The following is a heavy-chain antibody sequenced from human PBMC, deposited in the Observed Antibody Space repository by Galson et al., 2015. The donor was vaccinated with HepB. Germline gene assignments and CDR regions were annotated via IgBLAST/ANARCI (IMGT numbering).Heavy chain of an antibody. CDR2: IYYSGSI. CDR1: GGSVSSGSYY. J-gene: IGHJ6*02. D-gene: IGHD1-20*01. V-gene: IGHV4-61*01. CDR3: ARDREEYNWNFYYGMDV. Sequence: TLSLTCTVSGGSVSSGSYYWSWIRQPPGKGLEWIGYIYYSGSINYNPSLKSRVTISVDTSKNQFSLKLSSVTAADTAVYYCARDREEYNWNFYYGMDVWGQGTTVTVSS.